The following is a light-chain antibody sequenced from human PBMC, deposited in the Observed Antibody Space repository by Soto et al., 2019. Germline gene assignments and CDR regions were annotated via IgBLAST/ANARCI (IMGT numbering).Light chain of an antibody. J-gene: IGKJ1*01. CDR1: QTISSW. CDR2: KAS. CDR3: QHYNSYSEA. Sequence: ESQMTQSPSTLSGSVGDRVTITCRASQTISSWLAWYQQKPGKAPKLLIYKASTLKSGVPSRFSGSGSGTEFTLTISSLQPDDFATYYCQHYNSYSEAFGQRSKVDIK. V-gene: IGKV1-5*03.